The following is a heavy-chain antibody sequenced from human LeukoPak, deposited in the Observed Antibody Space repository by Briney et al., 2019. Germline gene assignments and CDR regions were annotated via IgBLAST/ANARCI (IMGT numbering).Heavy chain of an antibody. CDR1: GGSISSGSYY. V-gene: IGHV4-61*02. CDR3: AREERESLIFDY. Sequence: PSQTLSLTCTVSGGSISSGSYYWSWIRQPAGKGLEWIGRIYRNVSTNYNPSLKSRVTISVDTSKNQFSLKLSSVTAADTAVYYCAREERESLIFDYWGHGTLVTVSS. D-gene: IGHD3-10*01. J-gene: IGHJ4*01. CDR2: IYRNVST.